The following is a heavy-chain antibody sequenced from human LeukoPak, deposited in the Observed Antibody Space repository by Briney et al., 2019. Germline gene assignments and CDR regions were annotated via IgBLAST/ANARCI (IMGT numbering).Heavy chain of an antibody. CDR3: ARAGNDYGGNSVMSC. CDR1: GYTFTSYY. V-gene: IGHV1-46*01. D-gene: IGHD4-23*01. CDR2: INPSGGST. Sequence: GASVKVSCKASGYTFTSYYMHWVRQAPGQGLEWMGIINPSGGSTSYAQKFQGRVTLTRDMSTSTVYMELSSLRSEDTAVYYCARAGNDYGGNSVMSCWGQGTLVTVSS. J-gene: IGHJ4*02.